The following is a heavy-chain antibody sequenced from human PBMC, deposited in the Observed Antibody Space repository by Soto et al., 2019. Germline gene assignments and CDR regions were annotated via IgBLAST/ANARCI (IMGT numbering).Heavy chain of an antibody. D-gene: IGHD6-13*01. CDR3: ARARSSSPNRAFDY. V-gene: IGHV4-61*08. CDR1: GGSISSGGYS. CDR2: IYNSGST. Sequence: SETLCLTCAVSGGSISSGGYSCSWIRQPPGKGLEWIGYIYNSGSTNYNPSLRSRVTMSVDTYNNQFSLKLTSVTAADTAVYYCARARSSSPNRAFDYWGQGTLVTVSS. J-gene: IGHJ4*02.